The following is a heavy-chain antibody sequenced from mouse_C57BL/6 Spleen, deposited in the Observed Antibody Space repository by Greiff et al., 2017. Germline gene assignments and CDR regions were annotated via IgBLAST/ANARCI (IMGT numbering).Heavy chain of an antibody. J-gene: IGHJ4*01. D-gene: IGHD4-1*01. CDR2: ISRGSSTI. V-gene: IGHV5-17*01. CDR3: ARQGWDDAMDD. Sequence: EVQRVESGGGLVKPGGSLKLSCAASGFTFSDYGMHWVRQAPEKGLEWVAYISRGSSTIYYADTVKGRVTISSDKAKNTLFLQLTSLRSEDKAMYYCARQGWDDAMDDWGQGTSVTVSS. CDR1: GFTFSDYG.